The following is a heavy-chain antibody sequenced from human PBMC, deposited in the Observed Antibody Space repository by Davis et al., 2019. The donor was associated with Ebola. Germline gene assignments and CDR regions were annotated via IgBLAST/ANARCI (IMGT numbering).Heavy chain of an antibody. Sequence: AASVKVSCKASGYTFTNYYMHWVRQAPGQGLDWMGMINHNDARTIYAQKFQGRVTVTRDTSTTTVYMDLSSMRSEDTALYYCTTPGGQDSGYDVFDIWGQGTMVTVSS. J-gene: IGHJ3*02. CDR1: GYTFTNYY. CDR3: TTPGGQDSGYDVFDI. V-gene: IGHV1-46*03. D-gene: IGHD5-12*01. CDR2: INHNDART.